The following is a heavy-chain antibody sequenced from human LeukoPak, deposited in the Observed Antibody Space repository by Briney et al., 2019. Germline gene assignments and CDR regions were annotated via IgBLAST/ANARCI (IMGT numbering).Heavy chain of an antibody. Sequence: GGSLRLSCAASGFTFSSYSMNWVRQAPGKGLEWVSYISSTSSTIYYVDSVKGRFTISRDNAKNSLYLQMNSLRAEDTAVYYCARDRSAAVFGVVRRNKVGTLDVWGQGTLVTVSS. CDR2: ISSTSSTI. CDR1: GFTFSSYS. J-gene: IGHJ4*02. CDR3: ARDRSAAVFGVVRRNKVGTLDV. V-gene: IGHV3-48*01. D-gene: IGHD3-3*01.